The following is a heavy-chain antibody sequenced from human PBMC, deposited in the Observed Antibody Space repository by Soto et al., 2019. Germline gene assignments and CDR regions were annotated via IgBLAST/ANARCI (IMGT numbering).Heavy chain of an antibody. CDR2: IDIGGNT. D-gene: IGHD2-2*01. Sequence: EVQVVESGGGLVQPGGSLRLSCAASGFSVTNNYMNWVRQAPGKGLEWVSIIDIGGNTYYADSVKDRFTISRDNSRNTLYLHMDSLRPEDTAVYYCARGRGSTGYRGREHYFDYWGQGTLVTVSP. V-gene: IGHV3-66*01. CDR3: ARGRGSTGYRGREHYFDY. CDR1: GFSVTNNY. J-gene: IGHJ4*02.